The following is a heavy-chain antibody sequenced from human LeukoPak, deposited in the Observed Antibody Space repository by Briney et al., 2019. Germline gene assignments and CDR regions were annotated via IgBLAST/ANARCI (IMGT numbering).Heavy chain of an antibody. Sequence: GGSLRLSCAASGFTFSSYWMSWVRQAPGKGLEWVANIKQDGSEKYYVDSVKGRFTISRDNAKNSLYLQMNSLRAEDTAVYYCARGIGSSWYFPYYYYGMDVWSQGTTVTVSS. D-gene: IGHD6-13*01. J-gene: IGHJ6*02. CDR2: IKQDGSEK. V-gene: IGHV3-7*01. CDR3: ARGIGSSWYFPYYYYGMDV. CDR1: GFTFSSYW.